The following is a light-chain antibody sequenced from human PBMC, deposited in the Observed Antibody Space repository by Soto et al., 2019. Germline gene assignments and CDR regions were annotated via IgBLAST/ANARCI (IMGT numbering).Light chain of an antibody. J-gene: IGLJ1*01. CDR3: GTWDSNLSKYV. V-gene: IGLV1-51*01. CDR2: DND. Sequence: QSVLTQPPSVSAAPGQKVTISCSGSSSNIGCNFVSWYQQLPGTAPKLLIYDNDKRPAGIPDRFSGSKSGTSATLGITGLQTGDEADYYCGTWDSNLSKYVFGTGTKVTVL. CDR1: SSNIGCNF.